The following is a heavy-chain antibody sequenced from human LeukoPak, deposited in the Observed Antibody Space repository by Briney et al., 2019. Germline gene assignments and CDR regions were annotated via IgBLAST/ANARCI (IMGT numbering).Heavy chain of an antibody. D-gene: IGHD2-15*01. V-gene: IGHV3-66*01. J-gene: IGHJ6*02. Sequence: PGGSLRLSCAASGFTVSSNYMSWVRQAPGKGLEWVSVIYSGGSTYYADSVKGRFTIPRDNSKNTLYLQMNSLRAEDTAVYYCARDLGYCSGGSCQAYYYGMDVWGQGTTVTVSS. CDR1: GFTVSSNY. CDR2: IYSGGST. CDR3: ARDLGYCSGGSCQAYYYGMDV.